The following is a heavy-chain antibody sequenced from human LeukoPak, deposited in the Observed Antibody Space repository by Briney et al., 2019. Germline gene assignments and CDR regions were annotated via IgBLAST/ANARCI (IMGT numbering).Heavy chain of an antibody. CDR2: INPTGGST. V-gene: IGHV1-46*01. CDR3: ARTAARRFDY. Sequence: ASVKVSCKASGHTFTNYYIHWVRQAPGQGLEWMGIINPTGGSTTYAQKFQGRVTMTRDTSTSTVYMELSSLRSDDTAVYYCARTAARRFDYWGQGTLVTVSS. CDR1: GHTFTNYY. J-gene: IGHJ4*02. D-gene: IGHD6-6*01.